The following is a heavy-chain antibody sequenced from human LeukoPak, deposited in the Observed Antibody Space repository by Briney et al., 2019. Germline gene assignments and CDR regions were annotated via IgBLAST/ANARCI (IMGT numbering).Heavy chain of an antibody. J-gene: IGHJ5*02. Sequence: GESLKISCKGSGYSFTNYWIVWVRQMPGRGLEYMGLIYPGDSNTRYSPSFQGQVTISADKSISTAYLQWSSLKASDTAMYYCARHRISDYDSGVSWCDPWGQGTLVTVSS. CDR1: GYSFTNYW. D-gene: IGHD5-12*01. V-gene: IGHV5-51*01. CDR2: IYPGDSNT. CDR3: ARHRISDYDSGVSWCDP.